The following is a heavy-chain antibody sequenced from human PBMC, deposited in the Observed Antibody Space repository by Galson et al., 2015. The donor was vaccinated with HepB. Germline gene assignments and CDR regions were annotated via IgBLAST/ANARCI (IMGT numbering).Heavy chain of an antibody. CDR2: ISGSGGST. V-gene: IGHV3-23*01. CDR1: GFTFSNYA. D-gene: IGHD2-2*01. CDR3: TKDSRDCSGTSCPWTFDI. Sequence: SLRLSCAASGFTFSNYAMSWVRQAPGKGLEWVSTISGSGGSTYYADSVEGRFTISRDNSKNTLYLQMNSLRAEDTAVYFCTKDSRDCSGTSCPWTFDIWGQGTKVTVSS. J-gene: IGHJ3*02.